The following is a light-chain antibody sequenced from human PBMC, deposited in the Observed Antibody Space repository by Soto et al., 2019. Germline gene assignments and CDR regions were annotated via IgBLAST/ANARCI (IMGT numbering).Light chain of an antibody. CDR2: DVS. Sequence: QSVLTQPASVSGSPGQSITISCTGTSSDVGGYNYVSWYQQHPGKAPNLIIFDVSNRPSGVSSRFSGSKSGNSASLTISGLQAEDEADYYCSSYTGSNTPVVFGGGTKVTVL. J-gene: IGLJ2*01. CDR3: SSYTGSNTPVV. CDR1: SSDVGGYNY. V-gene: IGLV2-14*01.